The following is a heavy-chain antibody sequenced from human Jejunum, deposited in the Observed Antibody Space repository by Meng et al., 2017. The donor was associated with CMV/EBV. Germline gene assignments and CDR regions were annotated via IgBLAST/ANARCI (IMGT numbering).Heavy chain of an antibody. Sequence: AASGFTFSDDYMSWIRQAPGKGLEWVSYISRSDNTIYCADSVKGRFTISRDNAKNSLSLQMNSLRADDTAVYYCAAVGYKWELLDCWGQGTLVTVSS. D-gene: IGHD1-26*01. V-gene: IGHV3-11*01. J-gene: IGHJ4*02. CDR3: AAVGYKWELLDC. CDR2: ISRSDNTI. CDR1: GFTFSDDY.